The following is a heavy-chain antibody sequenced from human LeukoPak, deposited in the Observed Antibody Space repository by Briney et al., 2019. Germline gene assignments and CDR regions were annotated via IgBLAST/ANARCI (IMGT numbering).Heavy chain of an antibody. V-gene: IGHV1-2*02. D-gene: IGHD3-22*01. CDR2: INPKNGDT. Sequence: ASVKVSCKASGYTFTGYHMHWVRQAPGQGLEWLGWINPKNGDTKSARKFQGRVTMTRDTSINTAYLELSRLTSDDTAVYYCARDYREYFYDSGGGIDSWGQGSLVIVSS. CDR3: ARDYREYFYDSGGGIDS. CDR1: GYTFTGYH. J-gene: IGHJ4*02.